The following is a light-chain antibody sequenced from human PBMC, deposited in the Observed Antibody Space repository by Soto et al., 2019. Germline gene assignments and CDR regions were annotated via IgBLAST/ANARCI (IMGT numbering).Light chain of an antibody. CDR3: QQYNKWPLT. CDR2: GAS. Sequence: EIVVTQSPATLSVSPGERATLSCRASQSLNGNLAWYQQKPGQGPRLLIYGASTRATGIPARFSGSGSGTEFTLTISSLQSEDFAVYHCQQYNKWPLTFGGGTKVEIK. V-gene: IGKV3-15*01. J-gene: IGKJ4*01. CDR1: QSLNGN.